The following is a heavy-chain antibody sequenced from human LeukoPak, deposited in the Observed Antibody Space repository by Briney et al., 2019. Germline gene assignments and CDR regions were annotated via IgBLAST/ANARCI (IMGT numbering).Heavy chain of an antibody. J-gene: IGHJ5*02. D-gene: IGHD1-7*01. CDR1: GGSISSSSYC. CDR3: ARDVITGTNWFDP. Sequence: SETLSLTCTVSGGSISSSSYCWGWIRQPPGKGLEWIGSIYYSGSTYYNPSLKSRVTISVDTSKNQFSLKLSSVTAADTAVYYCARDVITGTNWFDPWGQGTLVTVSS. CDR2: IYYSGST. V-gene: IGHV4-39*07.